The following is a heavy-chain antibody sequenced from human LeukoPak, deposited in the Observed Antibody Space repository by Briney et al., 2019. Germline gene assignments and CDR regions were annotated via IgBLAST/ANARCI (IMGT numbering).Heavy chain of an antibody. CDR3: ARGINWFDP. V-gene: IGHV3-21*01. D-gene: IGHD2-15*01. CDR1: GFTFSSYS. Sequence: PGGSLRPSCAASGFTFSSYSMNWVRQAPGKGLEWVSSISSSSSYIYYADSVRGRFTISRDNAKNSLYLQMNSLRAEDTAVYYCARGINWFDPWGQGTLVTVSS. CDR2: ISSSSSYI. J-gene: IGHJ5*02.